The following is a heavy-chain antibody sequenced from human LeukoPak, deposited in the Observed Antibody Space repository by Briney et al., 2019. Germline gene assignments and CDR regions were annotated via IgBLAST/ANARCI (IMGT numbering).Heavy chain of an antibody. D-gene: IGHD2-8*01. Sequence: ASVKVSCKASGGTFSSYAISWVRQAPGQGLEWMGRTIPILGIANYAQKFQGRVTITADKSTSTAYMELSSLRSEDTAVYYCARADIVLMVYAMGSAFDIWGQGTMVTVSS. J-gene: IGHJ3*02. CDR3: ARADIVLMVYAMGSAFDI. CDR1: GGTFSSYA. V-gene: IGHV1-69*04. CDR2: TIPILGIA.